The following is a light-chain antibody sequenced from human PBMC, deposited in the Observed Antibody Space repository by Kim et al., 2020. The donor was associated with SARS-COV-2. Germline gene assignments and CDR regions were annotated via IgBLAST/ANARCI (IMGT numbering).Light chain of an antibody. V-gene: IGKV1-5*01. CDR2: DAS. CDR1: QSIGNS. CDR3: QQYRTYS. Sequence: LSASVGDRVTITCRASQSIGNSLAWYQHKPGKAPNLLIYDASTLQRGVPSKFSGGGSGTKFTLTISSLQPDDSATYYCQQYRTYSFGQGTKVDIK. J-gene: IGKJ1*01.